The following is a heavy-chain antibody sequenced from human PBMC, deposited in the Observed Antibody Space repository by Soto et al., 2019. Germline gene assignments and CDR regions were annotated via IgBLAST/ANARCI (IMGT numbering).Heavy chain of an antibody. J-gene: IGHJ6*02. CDR3: ARHQRIGGLDV. V-gene: IGHV4-59*01. CDR1: GGSINSYY. Sequence: SETLSLTCSVFGGSINSYYWSWIRQPPGKGLEWIGYIYYSGSTNYNPSLKSRVTISVDTSKDQFSLKLSSVTAADTAVYYCARHQRIGGLDVWGQGTTVTVSS. D-gene: IGHD1-1*01. CDR2: IYYSGST.